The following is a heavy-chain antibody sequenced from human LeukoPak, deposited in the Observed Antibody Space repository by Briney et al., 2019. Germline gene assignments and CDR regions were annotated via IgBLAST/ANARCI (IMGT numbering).Heavy chain of an antibody. J-gene: IGHJ6*03. V-gene: IGHV3-53*01. CDR2: IYSGGST. CDR3: AKSGILYSYYMDV. D-gene: IGHD1-14*01. CDR1: GFTVSSDY. Sequence: GGSLRLSCAASGFTVSSDYMTWVRQAPGKGLEWVSAIYSGGSTYYADSVKGRFTVSRDNSKDTLYLQMNSLRVDDTAIYYCAKSGILYSYYMDVWGKGTTVTVSS.